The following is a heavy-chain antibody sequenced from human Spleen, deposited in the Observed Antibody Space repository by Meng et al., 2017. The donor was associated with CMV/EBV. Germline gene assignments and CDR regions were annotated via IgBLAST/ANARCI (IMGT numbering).Heavy chain of an antibody. D-gene: IGHD6-6*01. V-gene: IGHV5-51*01. Sequence: SGYSFTSYWIGGVRQMPGKGLEWMGSIYPGESDTRYGPSFHGQVTISADKSISTAYLQWSSLKASDTAMYYCARQSGIAARGGWFDPWGQGTLVTVSS. CDR1: GYSFTSYW. CDR3: ARQSGIAARGGWFDP. CDR2: IYPGESDT. J-gene: IGHJ5*02.